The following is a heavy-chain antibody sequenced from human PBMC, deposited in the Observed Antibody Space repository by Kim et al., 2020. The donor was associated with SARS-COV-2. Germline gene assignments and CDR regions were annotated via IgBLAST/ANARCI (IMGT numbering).Heavy chain of an antibody. CDR1: GFTFSSYG. Sequence: GGSLRLSCAASGFTFSSYGMHWVRQAPGKGLEWVAVISYDGSNKYYADSVKGRFTISRDNSKNTLYLQMNSLRAEDTAVYYCAKDSGYGRGQYFQYWGQGTLVTVSS. V-gene: IGHV3-30*18. J-gene: IGHJ1*01. D-gene: IGHD5-12*01. CDR3: AKDSGYGRGQYFQY. CDR2: ISYDGSNK.